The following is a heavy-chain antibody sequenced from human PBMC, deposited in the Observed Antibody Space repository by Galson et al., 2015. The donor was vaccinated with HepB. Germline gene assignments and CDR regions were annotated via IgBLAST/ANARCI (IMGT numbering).Heavy chain of an antibody. Sequence: SLRLSCAASGFRFSSYFMNWVRQAPGKGLEWVSSLSNNDNFIYYAHSVKGRFTISRDNAKSSLYLQVNSLRAEDTAVYYCVRRGASWDTPPGEALDIWGQGTMVTVSS. CDR3: VRRGASWDTPPGEALDI. CDR2: LSNNDNFI. V-gene: IGHV3-21*01. D-gene: IGHD1-26*01. J-gene: IGHJ3*02. CDR1: GFRFSSYF.